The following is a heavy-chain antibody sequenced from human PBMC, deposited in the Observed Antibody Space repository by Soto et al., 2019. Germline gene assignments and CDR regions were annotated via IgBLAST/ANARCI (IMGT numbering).Heavy chain of an antibody. Sequence: QVQLVQSGAEVKKPGYSVKVSCKASVGTFSSYASSWVRQAPGQGREWMGGIIPIFCTANYAQKFQGRVTITVEQSTRAVYMELRRQSAEDTAGYYCARETRRYSCYDLGYWGQGTLVNDS. J-gene: IGHJ4*02. V-gene: IGHV1-69*01. CDR1: VGTFSSYA. CDR3: ARETRRYSCYDLGY. CDR2: IIPIFCTA. D-gene: IGHD5-12*01.